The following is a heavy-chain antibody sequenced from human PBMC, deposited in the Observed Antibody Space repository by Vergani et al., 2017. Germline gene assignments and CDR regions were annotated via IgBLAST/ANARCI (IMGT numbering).Heavy chain of an antibody. J-gene: IGHJ4*02. Sequence: QVQLQESGPGLVKPSQTLSLTCTVSGGSISSGGYYWSWIRQHPGKGLEWIGSIDYSGSTYYNPSLKSRVTISVDTSKNQFSLKLSSVTAADTAVYYCARFRFYDSSGYLFDYWGQGTLVTVSS. D-gene: IGHD3-22*01. CDR1: GGSISSGGYY. CDR2: IDYSGST. V-gene: IGHV4-31*03. CDR3: ARFRFYDSSGYLFDY.